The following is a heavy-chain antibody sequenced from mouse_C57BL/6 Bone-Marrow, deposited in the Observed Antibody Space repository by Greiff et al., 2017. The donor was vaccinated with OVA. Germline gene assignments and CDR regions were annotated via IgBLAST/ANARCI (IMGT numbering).Heavy chain of an antibody. J-gene: IGHJ1*03. Sequence: EVKLVESGGGLVQSGRSLRLSCATSGFTFSDFYMEWVRQAPGKGLEWIAASRNKANDYTTEYSASVKGRFIVSRDTSQSILYLQMNALRAEDTAIYYCARADGYYNWYFDVWGTGTTVTVSS. V-gene: IGHV7-1*01. CDR1: GFTFSDFY. D-gene: IGHD2-3*01. CDR3: ARADGYYNWYFDV. CDR2: SRNKANDYTT.